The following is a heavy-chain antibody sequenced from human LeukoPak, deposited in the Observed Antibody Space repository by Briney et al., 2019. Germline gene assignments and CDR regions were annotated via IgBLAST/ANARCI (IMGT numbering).Heavy chain of an antibody. J-gene: IGHJ4*02. V-gene: IGHV3-48*04. CDR1: GFTFSSYS. D-gene: IGHD2-21*01. CDR3: ARDGAYCGGDCYSRVDH. CDR2: ISSASNTI. Sequence: GGSLRLSCAASGFTFSSYSMNWVRQAPGKGLEWVSYISSASNTIYYADSVKGRFTISRDNAKNSLYLQMNSLRAEDTAVYYCARDGAYCGGDCYSRVDHWGQGTLVTVSS.